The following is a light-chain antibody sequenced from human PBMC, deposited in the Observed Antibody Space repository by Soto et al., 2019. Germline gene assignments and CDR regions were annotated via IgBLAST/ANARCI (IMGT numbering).Light chain of an antibody. V-gene: IGKV3-20*01. J-gene: IGKJ3*01. CDR3: QQYGRSPPGFT. Sequence: EIVLTHSPGTLSLSPGERATLSCRASQSISSNYLAWYQQKPGQAPRLLIYGASFRATGIPDRFSGSGSGTDFTLTISRLEPEDFGVYYCQQYGRSPPGFTFGPGTKVDIK. CDR1: QSISSNY. CDR2: GAS.